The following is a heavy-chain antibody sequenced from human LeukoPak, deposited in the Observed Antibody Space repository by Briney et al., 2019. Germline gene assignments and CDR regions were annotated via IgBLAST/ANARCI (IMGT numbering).Heavy chain of an antibody. J-gene: IGHJ4*02. Sequence: GESLKISCKGSGNSFTSYWIGWVRQMPGKGLEWMGIIYPGDSDTRYSPSFQGQVTISADKSISTAYLQWSSLKASDTAMYYCARHAHSYYYDSSGYYFDYWGQGTLVTVSS. V-gene: IGHV5-51*01. CDR2: IYPGDSDT. D-gene: IGHD3-22*01. CDR3: ARHAHSYYYDSSGYYFDY. CDR1: GNSFTSYW.